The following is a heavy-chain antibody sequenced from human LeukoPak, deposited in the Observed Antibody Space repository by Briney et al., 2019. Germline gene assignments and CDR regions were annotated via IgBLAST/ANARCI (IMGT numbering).Heavy chain of an antibody. CDR1: GFTFSSYA. J-gene: IGHJ4*02. V-gene: IGHV3-23*01. CDR2: ISGSGGST. D-gene: IGHD3-22*01. Sequence: PGGSLRLSCAASGFTFSSYAMSWVRQAPGKGLEWVSAISGSGGSTYYADSVKGRFTISRDNSKNTLYLQMNSLRAEDTAVYYCAEISYDSSGYYYLDYWGQGTLVTVSS. CDR3: AEISYDSSGYYYLDY.